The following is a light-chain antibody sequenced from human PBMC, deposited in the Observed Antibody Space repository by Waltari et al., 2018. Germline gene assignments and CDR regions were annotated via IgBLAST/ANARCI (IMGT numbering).Light chain of an antibody. CDR2: GAS. CDR1: QSVSSNY. CDR3: QQYGSALRT. V-gene: IGKV3-20*01. Sequence: EIVLTPSPGTLSLSPGGRAALSCRASQSVSSNYLAWYQQQPGQAPRLLIYGASSRATGISDRFSGSGSGTDFTLTISRLEPEDFAVYYCQQYGSALRTFGQGTKVEIK. J-gene: IGKJ1*01.